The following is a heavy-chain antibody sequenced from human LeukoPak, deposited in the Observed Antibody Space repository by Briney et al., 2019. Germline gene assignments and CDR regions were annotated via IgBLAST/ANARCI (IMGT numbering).Heavy chain of an antibody. CDR1: GFTFSSYA. CDR2: ISGSGGST. D-gene: IGHD6-19*01. Sequence: GGSLRLSCAASGFTFSSYAMSWIRQAPGKGLEWVSAISGSGGSTYYADSVKGRFTISRDNSKNTLYLQMNSLRAEDTAVYYCAKDFLSGWHKYYFDYWGQGTLVTVSS. CDR3: AKDFLSGWHKYYFDY. J-gene: IGHJ4*02. V-gene: IGHV3-23*01.